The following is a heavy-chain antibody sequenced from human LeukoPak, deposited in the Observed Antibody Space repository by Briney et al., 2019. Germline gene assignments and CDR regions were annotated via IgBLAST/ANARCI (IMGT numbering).Heavy chain of an antibody. CDR2: IIPILGIA. Sequence: WASVKVSCKASGGTFSSYAISWVRQAPGQGLEWMGRIIPILGIANYAQKFQGRVTITADKSTSTAYMELSSLRSEDTAVYYCAREICSGGSCYTTFPLDYWGQGTLVTVSS. J-gene: IGHJ4*02. CDR3: AREICSGGSCYTTFPLDY. V-gene: IGHV1-69*04. D-gene: IGHD2-15*01. CDR1: GGTFSSYA.